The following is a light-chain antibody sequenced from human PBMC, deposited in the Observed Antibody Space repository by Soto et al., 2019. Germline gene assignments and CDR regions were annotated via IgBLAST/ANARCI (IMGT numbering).Light chain of an antibody. CDR3: QYHGSSPIT. CDR2: DVS. J-gene: IGKJ5*01. CDR1: QTFNTKY. V-gene: IGKV3-20*01. Sequence: DIVLTQSPGTLSLSPGERATLSCRSSQTFNTKYLAWYQLRRGLAPRLLIYDVSNRASGISGRFSGSGSGTDFTLTINRLEPEDIALYYCQYHGSSPITFGQGTRLEIK.